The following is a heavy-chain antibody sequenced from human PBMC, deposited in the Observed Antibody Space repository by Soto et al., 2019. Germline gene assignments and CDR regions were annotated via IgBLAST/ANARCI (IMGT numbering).Heavy chain of an antibody. D-gene: IGHD3-16*01. CDR1: GGSFSGYY. CDR3: ARTVLYDYVWWSYGQALTGMDV. CDR2: INHSGST. V-gene: IGHV4-34*01. J-gene: IGHJ6*02. Sequence: SETLSLTCAVYGGSFSGYYWSWIRQPPGKGLEWIGEINHSGSTNYNPSLKSRVAISVDTSKNQFSLKLSSVTAADTAVYYCARTVLYDYVWWSYGQALTGMDVWGQGTTVTVSS.